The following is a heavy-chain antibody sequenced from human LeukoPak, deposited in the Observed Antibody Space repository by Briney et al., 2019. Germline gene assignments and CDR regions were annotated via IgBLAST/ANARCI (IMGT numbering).Heavy chain of an antibody. CDR3: ARGSAMVYYYMDV. Sequence: GGSLRLSCAASGFTFSNYGMNWVRQAPGKGLEWVSSISTSSSYIYYADSVKGRFTISRDNARNSLYLQMNSLRAEDTAVYYCARGSAMVYYYMDVWGKGTTVTISS. V-gene: IGHV3-21*01. CDR2: ISTSSSYI. D-gene: IGHD5-18*01. J-gene: IGHJ6*03. CDR1: GFTFSNYG.